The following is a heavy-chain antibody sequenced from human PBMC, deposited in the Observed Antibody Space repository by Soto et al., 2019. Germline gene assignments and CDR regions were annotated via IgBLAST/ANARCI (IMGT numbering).Heavy chain of an antibody. Sequence: GGSLRLSCGASGFTFSSYAMSWVRQAPGKGLEWLSFISGSGAATYYADSVKGRFTISRDNSKNMLSLQMNSLRAEDTALYFCVKGYGMDVWGQGTTVTVSS. J-gene: IGHJ6*02. CDR1: GFTFSSYA. V-gene: IGHV3-23*01. CDR2: ISGSGAAT. CDR3: VKGYGMDV.